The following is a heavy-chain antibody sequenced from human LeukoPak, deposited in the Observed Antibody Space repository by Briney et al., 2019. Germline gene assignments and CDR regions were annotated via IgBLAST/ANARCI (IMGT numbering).Heavy chain of an antibody. D-gene: IGHD4-23*01. V-gene: IGHV7-4-1*02. CDR2: INTNTGNP. Sequence: VASVKVSCKASGYTFTSYAMNWVRQAPGQGLEWMGWINTNTGNPTYAQGFTGRFVFSLDTSVSTAYLQISSLKAEDTAVYYCAREGPYYGGNSDWFDPWGQGTLVTVSS. CDR1: GYTFTSYA. CDR3: AREGPYYGGNSDWFDP. J-gene: IGHJ5*02.